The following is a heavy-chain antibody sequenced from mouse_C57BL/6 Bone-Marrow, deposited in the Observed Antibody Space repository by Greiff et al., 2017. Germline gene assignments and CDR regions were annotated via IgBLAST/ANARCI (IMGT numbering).Heavy chain of an antibody. V-gene: IGHV5-4*01. J-gene: IGHJ4*01. CDR3: ARDMWYYGSTYYAMDY. Sequence: EVKLLESGGGLVKPGGSLKLSCAASGFTFSSYAMSWVRQTPEKRLEWVATISDGGSYTYYPDNVKGRFTISRDNAKNNLYLQMSHLKSEDTAMYYCARDMWYYGSTYYAMDYWGQGTSVTVSS. CDR2: ISDGGSYT. D-gene: IGHD1-1*01. CDR1: GFTFSSYA.